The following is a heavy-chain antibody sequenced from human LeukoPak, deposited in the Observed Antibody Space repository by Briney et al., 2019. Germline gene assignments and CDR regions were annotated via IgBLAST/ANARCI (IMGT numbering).Heavy chain of an antibody. D-gene: IGHD6-13*01. CDR1: GYTFTSYG. Sequence: GASVKVSCKASGYTFTSYGISWVRQAPGQGLEWMGWISAYNGNTNYAQKLQGRVTMTTDTSTSTAYMELRSLRSDDTAVYYCAREEELVSPGSYDYWGQGTLVTVSS. CDR3: AREEELVSPGSYDY. CDR2: ISAYNGNT. J-gene: IGHJ4*02. V-gene: IGHV1-18*01.